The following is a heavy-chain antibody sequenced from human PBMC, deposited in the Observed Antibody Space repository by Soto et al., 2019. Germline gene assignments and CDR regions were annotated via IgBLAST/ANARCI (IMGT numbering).Heavy chain of an antibody. CDR3: AKAYSSGYYGNDAFDI. V-gene: IGHV3-23*01. CDR1: GFTFSSYA. D-gene: IGHD3-22*01. Sequence: GGSLRLSCAASGFTFSSYAMSWVRQAPGKGLEWVSAISGSGGSTYYADSVKGRFTISRDNSKNTLYLQMNSLRAEDTAVYYCAKAYSSGYYGNDAFDIWGQGTMVTVS. J-gene: IGHJ3*02. CDR2: ISGSGGST.